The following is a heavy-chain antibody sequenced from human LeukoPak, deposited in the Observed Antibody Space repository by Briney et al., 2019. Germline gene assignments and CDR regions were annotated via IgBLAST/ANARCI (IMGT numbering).Heavy chain of an antibody. CDR3: AKDWRWRQNIMAFNL. CDR1: GFSFSNYG. CDR2: ISYDGRKT. Sequence: PGGSLRLSCVASGFSFSNYGMHWVRQAPGKGLEWVAVISYDGRKTYYGDSVKGRFTISRDNSKNMLYLQMNSLRADETAMYYCAKDWRWRQNIMAFNLWGQGTMVTVSS. J-gene: IGHJ3*01. V-gene: IGHV3-30*18. D-gene: IGHD3-3*01.